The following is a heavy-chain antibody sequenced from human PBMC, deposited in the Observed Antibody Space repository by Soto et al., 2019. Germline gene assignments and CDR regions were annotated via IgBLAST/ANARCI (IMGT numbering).Heavy chain of an antibody. J-gene: IGHJ4*02. CDR2: ISGSGGST. V-gene: IGHV3-23*01. Sequence: LSLTCAASGFTFSSYAMSWVRQAPGKGLEWVSAISGSGGSTYYADSVKGRFTISRDNSKNTLYLQMNSLRAEDTAVYYCAKDKGGYDYYLDYWGQGTLVTVSS. CDR1: GFTFSSYA. D-gene: IGHD5-12*01. CDR3: AKDKGGYDYYLDY.